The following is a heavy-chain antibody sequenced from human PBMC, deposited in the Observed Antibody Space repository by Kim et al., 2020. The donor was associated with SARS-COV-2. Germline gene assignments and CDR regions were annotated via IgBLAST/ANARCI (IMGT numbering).Heavy chain of an antibody. CDR3: ARSIRLYSFDY. J-gene: IGHJ4*01. V-gene: IGHV4-59*01. D-gene: IGHD1-26*01. CDR1: GGSISSYY. CDR2: IYYSGST. Sequence: SETLSLTCTVSGGSISSYYWSWIRQPPGKGLEWIGYIYYSGSTNYNPSLKSRVTISVDTSKNQFSLKLSSVTAADTAVYYCARSIRLYSFDYWGHGTLVTVSS.